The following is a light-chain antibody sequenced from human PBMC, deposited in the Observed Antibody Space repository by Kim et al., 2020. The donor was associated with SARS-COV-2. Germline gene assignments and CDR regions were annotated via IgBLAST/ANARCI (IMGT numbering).Light chain of an antibody. CDR3: LVSYKGARV. CDR2: DAT. J-gene: IGLJ2*01. Sequence: QAVVTQEPSLTVSPGGTVTLTCASSNGAVTTSHYPYWFQKRPGQAPRTLIYDATNKHSWTPARFSGSLLGGKAALTLSGAQSEDEADYYCLVSYKGARVFGGGTQLTVL. V-gene: IGLV7-46*01. CDR1: NGAVTTSHY.